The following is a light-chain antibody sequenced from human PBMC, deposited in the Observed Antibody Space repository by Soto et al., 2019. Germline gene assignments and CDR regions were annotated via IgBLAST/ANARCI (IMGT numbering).Light chain of an antibody. CDR2: AAS. V-gene: IGKV1-27*01. Sequence: DIQMTQSPTSLSASVGDRVTITCRASQDIRNFVAWYQQKPGKAPKLLIYAASTLQSGVPSRFSGSGSGTDFTFTINSLQPEDVATYSCQKYSSVPFFGPGTKVEIK. J-gene: IGKJ3*01. CDR3: QKYSSVPF. CDR1: QDIRNF.